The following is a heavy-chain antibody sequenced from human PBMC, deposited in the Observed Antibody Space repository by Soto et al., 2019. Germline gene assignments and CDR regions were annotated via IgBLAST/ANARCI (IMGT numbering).Heavy chain of an antibody. CDR3: APTANWNNSGDLRY. J-gene: IGHJ4*02. D-gene: IGHD1-20*01. Sequence: QVQLQESGPGLVKPSGTLSLTCDVSAVSGGSISTNYWWTWVRQPPGKGLEWIGQIYHSGRSNYTSALKSRVTISMDESRNQFALRMTSVTAADTAVYYCAPTANWNNSGDLRYWGQGTPVTVSS. CDR2: IYHSGRS. CDR1: GGSISTNYW. V-gene: IGHV4-4*02.